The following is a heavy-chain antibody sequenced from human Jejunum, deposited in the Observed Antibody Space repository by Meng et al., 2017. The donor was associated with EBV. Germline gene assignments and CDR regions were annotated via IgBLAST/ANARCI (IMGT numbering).Heavy chain of an antibody. V-gene: IGHV4-34*01. J-gene: IGHJ5*02. Sequence: GRLQQGAPVMLKPSDTLPLTCAVYGGFFSGYYWSWIRQPPGKGLEWIGEINHSGSTNYNPSLKSRVTISVDTSKNQFSLKLSSVTAADTAVYYCAREARSSGYHPGIGPWGQGTLVTVSS. D-gene: IGHD3-22*01. CDR3: AREARSSGYHPGIGP. CDR1: GGFFSGYY. CDR2: INHSGST.